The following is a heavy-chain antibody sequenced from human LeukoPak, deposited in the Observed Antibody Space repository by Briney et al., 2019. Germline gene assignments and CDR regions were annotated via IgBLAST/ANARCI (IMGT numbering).Heavy chain of an antibody. CDR2: ISSCGSTI. Sequence: PGGSLRLFCAASGFTFSDYYMRWLRKAPGKGRVWVSYISSCGSTIYHADSVRGRFTISRDNANNSMYLQMNSLRAEDTAVYYCARVNGLRSYFDYWGQGTLVTVSS. CDR1: GFTFSDYY. D-gene: IGHD3-16*01. J-gene: IGHJ4*02. CDR3: ARVNGLRSYFDY. V-gene: IGHV3-11*01.